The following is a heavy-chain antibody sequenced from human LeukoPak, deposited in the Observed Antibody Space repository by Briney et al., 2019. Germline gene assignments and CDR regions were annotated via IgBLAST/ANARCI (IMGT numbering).Heavy chain of an antibody. CDR1: GYTLTKLS. Sequence: ASVKVSCKVSGYTLTKLSMHWVRQGPGKGLEWMGGFDPEDGETIYAQKFQGRVTLTRDMSTSTDYLELSSLRSEDTAVYYCARDNSVRDEAWWFNPWGQGTLVTVSS. CDR2: FDPEDGET. D-gene: IGHD5-24*01. CDR3: ARDNSVRDEAWWFNP. J-gene: IGHJ5*02. V-gene: IGHV1-24*01.